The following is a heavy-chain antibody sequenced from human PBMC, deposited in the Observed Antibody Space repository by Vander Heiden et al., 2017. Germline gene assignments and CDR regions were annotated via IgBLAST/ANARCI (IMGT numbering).Heavy chain of an antibody. Sequence: EVQLVDSGGGLVQPGGSLRLSCAASGFTFSTFGMNWVRQAPGKGLEWVSYISSAGSIYYADSVKGRFTISRDNAKNSLYLQMNSLRDEDTAVYYCAWGYSNFDYFDYWGQGTLVTVSS. D-gene: IGHD4-4*01. CDR3: AWGYSNFDYFDY. CDR1: GFTFSTFG. V-gene: IGHV3-48*02. J-gene: IGHJ4*02. CDR2: ISSAGSI.